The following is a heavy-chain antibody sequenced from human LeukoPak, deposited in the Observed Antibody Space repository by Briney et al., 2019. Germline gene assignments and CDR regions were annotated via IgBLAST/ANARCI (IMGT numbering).Heavy chain of an antibody. CDR1: GFTFTSSA. CDR2: IVVGGGNT. Sequence: ASVKVSCKASGFTFTSSAVQWVRQARGQRLEWIGWIVVGGGNTNYAQKFQERVTITRDMSTSTAYMELSSLRSEDTAVYYCAAGSLYSGSQTTFDYWGQGTLVTVSS. V-gene: IGHV1-58*01. D-gene: IGHD1-26*01. CDR3: AAGSLYSGSQTTFDY. J-gene: IGHJ4*02.